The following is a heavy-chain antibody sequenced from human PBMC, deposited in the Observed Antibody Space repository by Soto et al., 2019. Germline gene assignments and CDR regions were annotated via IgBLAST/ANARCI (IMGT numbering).Heavy chain of an antibody. CDR1: GGSISSGDYY. CDR2: IYYSGST. D-gene: IGHD4-17*01. CDR3: ARTTTTKTTVTIWRIFDY. J-gene: IGHJ4*02. V-gene: IGHV4-30-4*01. Sequence: SETLSLTCTVSGGSISSGDYYWSWIRQPPGKGLEWIGYIYYSGSTYYNPSLKSRVTISVDTSKNQFSLKLSSVTAADTAVYYCARTTTTKTTVTIWRIFDYWGQGTLVTVSS.